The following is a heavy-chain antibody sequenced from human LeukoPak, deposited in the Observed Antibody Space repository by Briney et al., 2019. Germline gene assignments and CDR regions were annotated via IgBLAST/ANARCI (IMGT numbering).Heavy chain of an antibody. D-gene: IGHD3-10*01. V-gene: IGHV3-15*01. CDR1: GFIFSNNW. Sequence: GGSLRLSCAASGFIFSNNWFSWVRQAPGKGLNGFGHIKSKTYGETTDYAEPVKGRFTISRDDAHDMVYLQLSSLRPEDTAVYYCITITITRGALWGLGTLVTVSS. J-gene: IGHJ4*02. CDR3: ITITITRGAL. CDR2: IKSKTYGETT.